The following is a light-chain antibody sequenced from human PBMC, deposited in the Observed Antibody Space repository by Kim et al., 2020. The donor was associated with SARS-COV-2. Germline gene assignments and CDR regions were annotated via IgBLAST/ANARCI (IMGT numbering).Light chain of an antibody. V-gene: IGKV3-20*01. J-gene: IGKJ4*01. CDR1: QSVTSSY. CDR3: QQYGSPLLT. Sequence: SPGRRATLSCRASQSVTSSYLAWYQQKPGQAPRLIIYGASSRASGMPDRFSGSGSGTDFTLTISRLEPEDFAVYYCQQYGSPLLTFGGGTKVDIK. CDR2: GAS.